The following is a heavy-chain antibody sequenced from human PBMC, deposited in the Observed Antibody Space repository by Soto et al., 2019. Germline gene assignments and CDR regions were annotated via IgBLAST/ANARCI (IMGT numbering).Heavy chain of an antibody. Sequence: SETLSLTCTVSGGSISSGDYYWSWIRQPPGKGLEWIGYIYYSGSTYYNPSLKSRVTISVDTSKNQFSLKLSSVTAADTAVYYCAISGAYSSGWYGYYYYGMDVWGQGTTVTVSS. CDR3: AISGAYSSGWYGYYYYGMDV. CDR1: GGSISSGDYY. V-gene: IGHV4-30-4*01. J-gene: IGHJ6*02. CDR2: IYYSGST. D-gene: IGHD6-19*01.